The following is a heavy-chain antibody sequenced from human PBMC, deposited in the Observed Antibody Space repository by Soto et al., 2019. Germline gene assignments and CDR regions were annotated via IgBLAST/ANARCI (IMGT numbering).Heavy chain of an antibody. CDR3: TRDASRDSSARGWFDP. CDR1: GFTFRSFT. J-gene: IGHJ5*02. D-gene: IGHD6-13*01. Sequence: GGSLRLSCAASGFTFRSFTRNWVRQATGKGLEWVSTISSNSAYIYYTDALRGRFTISRDNAKNSLHLQMSSLRAEDKAVYYCTRDASRDSSARGWFDPWGPGTLVTSPQ. V-gene: IGHV3-21*01. CDR2: ISSNSAYI.